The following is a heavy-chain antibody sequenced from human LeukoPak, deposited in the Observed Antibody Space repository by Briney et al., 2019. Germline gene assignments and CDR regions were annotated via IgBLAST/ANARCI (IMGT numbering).Heavy chain of an antibody. CDR2: ISGSGGST. D-gene: IGHD1-26*01. V-gene: IGHV3-23*01. Sequence: PGGSLRLSCAASGFTFSSYAMSWVRQAPGKGLEWVSAISGSGGSTYYADSVKGRFTISRDNSKNTLYLQMNSLRAEDTAVYYCANPYSGSYYYGMDVWGQGTTVTVSS. J-gene: IGHJ6*02. CDR3: ANPYSGSYYYGMDV. CDR1: GFTFSSYA.